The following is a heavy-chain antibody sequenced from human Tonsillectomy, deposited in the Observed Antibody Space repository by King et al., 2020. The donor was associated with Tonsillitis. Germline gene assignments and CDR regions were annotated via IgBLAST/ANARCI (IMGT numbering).Heavy chain of an antibody. CDR1: GDTFTTYG. CDR3: ARDLGFGELLLPLKIFDY. Sequence: VQLVESGGEVKKPGASVKVSCKASGDTFTTYGISWVRQAPGQGLEWMGWISGYNGNTNYAQKFQGRVTMTTDTSTSTAYMELRSLRSDDTAVYYCARDLGFGELLLPLKIFDYWAQGTLVTVSS. CDR2: ISGYNGNT. D-gene: IGHD3-10*01. J-gene: IGHJ4*02. V-gene: IGHV1-18*01.